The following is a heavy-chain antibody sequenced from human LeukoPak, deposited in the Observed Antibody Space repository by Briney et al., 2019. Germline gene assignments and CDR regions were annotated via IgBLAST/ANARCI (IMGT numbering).Heavy chain of an antibody. CDR1: GGSFSSSSHF. CDR2: IRNSGNT. V-gene: IGHV4-39*01. Sequence: SETLSLTCTVSGGSFSSSSHFWGWLRQPPGRGLEWIGSIRNSGNTYYSPSLKSRVTISVDTSKNQFSLRLSSVTAADTAVYYCARHVYGEYGPGDYWGQGILVTVSS. D-gene: IGHD4-17*01. J-gene: IGHJ4*02. CDR3: ARHVYGEYGPGDY.